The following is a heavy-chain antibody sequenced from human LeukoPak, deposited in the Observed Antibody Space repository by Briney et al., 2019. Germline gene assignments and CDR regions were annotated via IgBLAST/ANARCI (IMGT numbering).Heavy chain of an antibody. CDR1: GGSFSDYA. V-gene: IGHV1-69*04. J-gene: IGHJ5*02. D-gene: IGHD3-22*01. Sequence: SVKVSCKASGGSFSDYAFSWGRQAPGQGLEWMGRIIPILARGNYAQKFQGRLTITADKTTSTAYMELSSLRSEDTAVYYCARAFYYDISGYNWFDPWGQGTLVTVSS. CDR3: ARAFYYDISGYNWFDP. CDR2: IIPILARG.